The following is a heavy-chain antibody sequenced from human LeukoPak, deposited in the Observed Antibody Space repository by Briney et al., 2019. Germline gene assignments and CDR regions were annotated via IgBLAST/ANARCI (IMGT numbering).Heavy chain of an antibody. CDR3: ARRGGSSPALGNYYMDV. D-gene: IGHD6-6*01. J-gene: IGHJ6*03. CDR1: GFTFSSYS. V-gene: IGHV3-21*01. Sequence: GGSLRLSCAASGFTFSSYSMNWVRQAPGKGLEWVSSISSSSSYIYYADSVKGRFTISRDNAKNSLYLQMNSLRAEDAAVYYCARRGGSSPALGNYYMDVWGKGTTVTVSS. CDR2: ISSSSSYI.